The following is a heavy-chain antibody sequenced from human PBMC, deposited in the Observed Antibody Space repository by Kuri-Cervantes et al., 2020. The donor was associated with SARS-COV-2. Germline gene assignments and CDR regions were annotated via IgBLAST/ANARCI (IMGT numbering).Heavy chain of an antibody. J-gene: IGHJ6*02. CDR3: ARGHIGVVPSPFLGLGPHSYYYHMDV. CDR1: GGYANRGSYY. V-gene: IGHV4-34*01. D-gene: IGHD2-2*01. CDR2: INHSGGT. Sequence: SETLSLTCSISGGYANRGSYYWTWIRQPPGKGLEWIGEINHSGGTKYKASLKVRVSISVDASKNQISLKLTSATAAYAAVYYCARGHIGVVPSPFLGLGPHSYYYHMDVWGQGTTVTVSS.